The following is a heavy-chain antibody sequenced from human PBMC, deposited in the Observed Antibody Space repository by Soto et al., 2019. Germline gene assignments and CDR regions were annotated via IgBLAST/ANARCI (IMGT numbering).Heavy chain of an antibody. CDR2: IYYSGST. CDR1: GGSISSYY. V-gene: IGHV4-59*08. Sequence: VQLQESGPGLVKPSETLSLTCTVSGGSISSYYWSWIRQPPGKGLEWIGYIYYSGSTNYNPSLKSRVTISVDTSKNQFSLKLSSVTAADTAVYYCAKSTWGVGDCSGGSCPPDYWGQGTLVTVSS. D-gene: IGHD2-15*01. CDR3: AKSTWGVGDCSGGSCPPDY. J-gene: IGHJ4*02.